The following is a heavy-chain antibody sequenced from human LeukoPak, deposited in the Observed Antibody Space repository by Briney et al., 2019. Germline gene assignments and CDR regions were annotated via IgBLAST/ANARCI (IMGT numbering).Heavy chain of an antibody. CDR1: GGSFSGYY. CDR3: ARHVRTRLCSGGSCFNWFDP. CDR2: INHSGST. Sequence: SETLSLTCAVYGGSFSGYYWSWIRQPPGKGLEWIGEINHSGSTNYNPSLKSRVTISVDTSKNQFSLKLSSVTAADTAVYYCARHVRTRLCSGGSCFNWFDPWGQGTLVTVSS. V-gene: IGHV4-34*01. D-gene: IGHD2-15*01. J-gene: IGHJ5*02.